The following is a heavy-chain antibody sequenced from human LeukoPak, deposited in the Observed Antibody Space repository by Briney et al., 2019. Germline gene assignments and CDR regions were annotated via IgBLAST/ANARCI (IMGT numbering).Heavy chain of an antibody. Sequence: SGGSLRLSCAASGFTFSIYAMSWVRQAPGKGLQWVSSITSRGESTWYVDSGKGRFTITRDNSENTLYLQMHSLSAEDTAVYYCARDRPNYYGSDGHYYRRDGDYWGRGTLVSVSS. V-gene: IGHV3-23*01. CDR3: ARDRPNYYGSDGHYYRRDGDY. CDR1: GFTFSIYA. CDR2: ITSRGEST. D-gene: IGHD3-22*01. J-gene: IGHJ4*02.